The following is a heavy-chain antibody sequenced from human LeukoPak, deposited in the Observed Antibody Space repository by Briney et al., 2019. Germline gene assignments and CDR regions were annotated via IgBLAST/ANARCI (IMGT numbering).Heavy chain of an antibody. Sequence: SETLSLTCAVYGGSFSGYYWSWIRQPPGKGLEWIGEINHSGSTNYNPSLKSRVTISVDTSKNQFSLKLSSVTAADTAVYYCARDGVITMIVVVIRAFDIWGQGTMVTVSS. D-gene: IGHD3-22*01. V-gene: IGHV4-34*01. CDR2: INHSGST. J-gene: IGHJ3*02. CDR1: GGSFSGYY. CDR3: ARDGVITMIVVVIRAFDI.